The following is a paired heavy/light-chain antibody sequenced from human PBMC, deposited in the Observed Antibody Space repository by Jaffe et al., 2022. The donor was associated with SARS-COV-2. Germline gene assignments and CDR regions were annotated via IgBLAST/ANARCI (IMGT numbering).Heavy chain of an antibody. J-gene: IGHJ4*02. CDR1: GFTVSRSH. V-gene: IGHV3-53*01. D-gene: IGHD1-26*01. Sequence: EVQLVESGGGLIQPGGSLRLSCVASGFTVSRSHMSWVRQAPGKGLEWVSVIYSGGITYYADSVRGRFSISRDNSKNTVFFQMNSLRAEDTAVYFCARGQGVSGSSAFDYWGQGTLVTVSS. CDR3: ARGQGVSGSSAFDY. CDR2: IYSGGIT.
Light chain of an antibody. J-gene: IGKJ2*01. Sequence: EIVMTQSPATLSVSPGERATLSCRASQSVSNNLAWYQQKPGQAPRLLIYGASTRATGIPPRFSGSGSGTEFTLTISSLQSEDFAVYYCQQYNKWPPYTFGQGTKLEIK. CDR3: QQYNKWPPYT. CDR2: GAS. CDR1: QSVSNN. V-gene: IGKV3-15*01.